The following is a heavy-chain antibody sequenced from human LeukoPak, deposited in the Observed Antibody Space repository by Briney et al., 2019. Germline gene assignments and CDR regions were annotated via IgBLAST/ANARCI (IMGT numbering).Heavy chain of an antibody. V-gene: IGHV3-23*01. J-gene: IGHJ4*02. CDR2: ISGSGGST. Sequence: GGSLRLSCAASGFTFSSYAMSWVRQAPGKGLEWVSAISGSGGSTYYADSVKGRFTISRDNSKNTLYLQMSSLRAEDTAVYYCAKSPEYSSGWFDYWGQGTLVTVSS. CDR1: GFTFSSYA. D-gene: IGHD6-19*01. CDR3: AKSPEYSSGWFDY.